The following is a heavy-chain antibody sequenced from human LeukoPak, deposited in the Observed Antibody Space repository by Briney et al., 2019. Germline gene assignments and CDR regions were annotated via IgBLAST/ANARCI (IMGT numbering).Heavy chain of an antibody. CDR2: IYYTGST. V-gene: IGHV4-59*01. J-gene: IGHJ4*02. Sequence: PSETLSLTCTVSGGSISSYYWTWLRQPPGKGLEWIGHIYYTGSTTYNPSLKSRVTISVDTSKNQFSLKLTSVTAADTAVYYCARDPTYYYGSGTQNGGQGTLVTVSS. CDR1: GGSISSYY. CDR3: ARDPTYYYGSGTQN. D-gene: IGHD3-10*01.